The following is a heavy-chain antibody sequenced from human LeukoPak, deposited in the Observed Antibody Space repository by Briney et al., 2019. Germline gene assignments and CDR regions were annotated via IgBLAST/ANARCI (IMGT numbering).Heavy chain of an antibody. CDR1: GFTFSSYA. CDR2: ISYDGSNK. Sequence: PGGSLRLSCAASGFTFSSYAMHWVRQAPGKGLEWVAVISYDGSNKYYADSVKGRFTISRDNSKNTLYLQMNSLRAEDTAVYYCARENWSQYSSSSDPNWYYFDYWGQGTLVTVSS. D-gene: IGHD6-6*01. V-gene: IGHV3-30*04. J-gene: IGHJ4*02. CDR3: ARENWSQYSSSSDPNWYYFDY.